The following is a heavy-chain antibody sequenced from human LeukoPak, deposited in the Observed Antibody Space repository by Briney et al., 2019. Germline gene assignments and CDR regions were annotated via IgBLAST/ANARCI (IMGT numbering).Heavy chain of an antibody. J-gene: IGHJ5*02. D-gene: IGHD6-19*01. V-gene: IGHV4-39*01. CDR1: GGSINSSSYY. CDR3: ARQWLVSHWFDP. CDR2: IYYSGST. Sequence: SETLSLTCTVSGGSINSSSYYWGWIRQPPGKGLEWIGSIYYSGSTYYNPSLKSRVTISVDTSKNQFSLKLSSVTAADTAVYYCARQWLVSHWFDPWGQGTLVTVPS.